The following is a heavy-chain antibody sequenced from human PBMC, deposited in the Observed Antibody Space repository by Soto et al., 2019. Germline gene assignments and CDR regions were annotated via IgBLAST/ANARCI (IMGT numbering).Heavy chain of an antibody. CDR3: AREHSSGWYYFDY. J-gene: IGHJ4*02. D-gene: IGHD6-19*01. Sequence: GGSLRLSCAASGFTFSNYWMHWVRQAPGKGLVWISRINDQGGSPTYADSVKGRFTISRDNAKNSLYLQMNSLRAEDTAVYYCAREHSSGWYYFDYWGQGTLVTVS. CDR2: INDQGGSP. V-gene: IGHV3-74*01. CDR1: GFTFSNYW.